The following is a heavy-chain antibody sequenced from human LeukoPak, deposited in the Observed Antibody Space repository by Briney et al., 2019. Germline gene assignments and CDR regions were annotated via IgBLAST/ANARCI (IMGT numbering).Heavy chain of an antibody. J-gene: IGHJ4*02. V-gene: IGHV4-59*01. CDR3: ARSSRQYGDYEY. D-gene: IGHD4-17*01. CDR2: IYYSGTT. Sequence: PSETLSLTCTVSGGSISSYYWSWIRQPPGKGLEWIGYIYYSGTTNYNPSLKSRLTISVDTSKNQFSPKLRSVTAADTAIYYCARSSRQYGDYEYWGQGTPVTVSS. CDR1: GGSISSYY.